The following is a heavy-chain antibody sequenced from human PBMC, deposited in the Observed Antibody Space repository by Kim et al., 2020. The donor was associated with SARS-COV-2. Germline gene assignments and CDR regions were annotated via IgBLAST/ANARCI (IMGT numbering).Heavy chain of an antibody. CDR1: GFTFSSYA. CDR3: AKTTTGVVPSYYYYGMDV. CDR2: ISGSGGST. Sequence: GSLRLSCAASGFTFSSYAMSWVRQAPGKGLEWVSAISGSGGSTYYADSVKGRFTISRDNSKNTLYLQMNSLRAEDTAVYYCAKTTTGVVPSYYYYGMDVWGQGTTVTVSS. D-gene: IGHD3-3*01. V-gene: IGHV3-23*01. J-gene: IGHJ6*02.